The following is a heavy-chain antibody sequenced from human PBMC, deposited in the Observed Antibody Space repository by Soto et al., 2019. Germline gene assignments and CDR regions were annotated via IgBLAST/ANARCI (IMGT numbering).Heavy chain of an antibody. Sequence: EVQLVESGGGFAQPGGSLSLSCAASGVTFSSYDMHWVRQVSGRGLEWVSAIGADGLTYYLGSVKGRFTISRENAKNYLYLQMNSLRAGDTAVYYCARRYCTRDKCQGIGIGFDDCGQGTLVAVSS. V-gene: IGHV3-13*01. D-gene: IGHD2-8*01. CDR1: GVTFSSYD. J-gene: IGHJ4*02. CDR3: ARRYCTRDKCQGIGIGFDD. CDR2: IGADGLT.